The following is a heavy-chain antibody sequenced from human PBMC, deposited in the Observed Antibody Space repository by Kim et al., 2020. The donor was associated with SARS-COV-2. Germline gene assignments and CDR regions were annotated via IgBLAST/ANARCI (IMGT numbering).Heavy chain of an antibody. J-gene: IGHJ3*02. CDR2: VWNDGSNK. CDR1: GFTFSRYG. CDR3: TSTLTTDAFDI. D-gene: IGHD4-4*01. Sequence: GGSLRLSCTASGFTFSRYGMHWVRQAPGKGLEWVAVVWNDGSNKYYADSVKGRFTISRDNSKNTLFLQMNSLRAEDTALYYCTSTLTTDAFDIWRQGTM. V-gene: IGHV3-33*01.